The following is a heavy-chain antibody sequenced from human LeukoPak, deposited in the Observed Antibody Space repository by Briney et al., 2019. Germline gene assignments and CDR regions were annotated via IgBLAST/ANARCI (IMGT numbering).Heavy chain of an antibody. CDR3: ATDLNWVAY. CDR2: INQDSSER. Sequence: GESLRLSCVGSGITNYWMTWVRQAPGKGLESVANINQDSSERYYLDSVKGRFTISRDNTKSPLFLQMNSLRVEDTGIYYCATDLNWVAYWGQGARVTVSS. D-gene: IGHD3-16*01. CDR1: GITNYW. J-gene: IGHJ4*02. V-gene: IGHV3-7*01.